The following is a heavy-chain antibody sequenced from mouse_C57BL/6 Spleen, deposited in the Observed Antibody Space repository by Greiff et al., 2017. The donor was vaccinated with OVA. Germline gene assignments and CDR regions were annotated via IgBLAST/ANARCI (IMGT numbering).Heavy chain of an antibody. CDR2: IDPSDSYT. V-gene: IGHV1-69*01. D-gene: IGHD2-3*01. CDR3: ARKPGDGYYYFDY. J-gene: IGHJ2*01. Sequence: QVQLQQPGAELVMPGASVKLSCKASGYTFTSYWMHWVKQRPGQGPEWIGEIDPSDSYTNYNQKFKGKSTLTVDKSSSTAYMQLSSLTSEDSAVYYCARKPGDGYYYFDYWGQGTTLTVSS. CDR1: GYTFTSYW.